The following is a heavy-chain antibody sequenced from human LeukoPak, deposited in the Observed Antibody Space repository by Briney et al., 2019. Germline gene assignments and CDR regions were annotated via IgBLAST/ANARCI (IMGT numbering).Heavy chain of an antibody. CDR3: ARSTSVAGQDYYYYGMDV. J-gene: IGHJ6*02. CDR1: GYSFTSYW. CDR2: IYPGDSDT. D-gene: IGHD6-19*01. Sequence: GESLKISCKGSGYSFTSYWIGWVRQMPGKGLEWMGIIYPGDSDTRYSPSFQGQVTISADKSISTAYLQWSSLKASDTAMYYCARSTSVAGQDYYYYGMDVWGQGTTVTVSS. V-gene: IGHV5-51*01.